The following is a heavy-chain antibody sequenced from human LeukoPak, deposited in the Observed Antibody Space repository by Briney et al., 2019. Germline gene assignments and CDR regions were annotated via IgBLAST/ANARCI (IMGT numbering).Heavy chain of an antibody. J-gene: IGHJ6*03. CDR1: GYSFISNG. CDR3: ARDYEDYYYYCMDV. CDR2: ISVYNGNT. D-gene: IGHD5-12*01. V-gene: IGHV1-18*01. Sequence: ASVKVSCKASGYSFISNGINWVRQAPGQGLEWMGWISVYNGNTNYAQKLQGRVTMTTDTSTSTAYMELRSLRSDDTAVYYCARDYEDYYYYCMDVWGKGTTVTVSS.